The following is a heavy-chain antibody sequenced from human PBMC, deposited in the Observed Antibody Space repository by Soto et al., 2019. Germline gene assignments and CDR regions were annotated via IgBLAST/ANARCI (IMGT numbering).Heavy chain of an antibody. V-gene: IGHV3-33*01. D-gene: IGHD4-4*01. CDR1: GFTFSSYG. CDR3: ARDPAGNYPPYYYGMDV. CDR2: IWYDGSNK. Sequence: PGRSLRLSCAASGFTFSSYGMHWVRQAPGKGLEWVAVIWYDGSNKYYADSVKGRFTISRDNSKNTLYLQMNSLRAEDTAVYYCARDPAGNYPPYYYGMDVWGQGTTVTVSS. J-gene: IGHJ6*02.